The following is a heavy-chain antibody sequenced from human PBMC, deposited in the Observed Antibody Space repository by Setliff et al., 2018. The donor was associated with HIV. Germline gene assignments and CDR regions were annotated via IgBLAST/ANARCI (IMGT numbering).Heavy chain of an antibody. J-gene: IGHJ4*02. CDR1: GGTFSNYG. CDR3: VRDGASGYLSN. V-gene: IGHV1-69*13. Sequence: SVKVSCKASGGTFSNYGISWVRQAPGKGLEWVGGINPMFGTANYAQKYLGRVTIRADESTITAHLELSSLTYEDTAVFYCVRDGASGYLSNWGQGTPVTVSS. CDR2: INPMFGTA. D-gene: IGHD5-12*01.